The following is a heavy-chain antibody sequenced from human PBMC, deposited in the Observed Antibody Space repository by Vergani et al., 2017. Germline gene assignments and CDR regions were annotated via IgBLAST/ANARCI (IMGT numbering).Heavy chain of an antibody. V-gene: IGHV1-2*04. CDR2: INPNSGGT. D-gene: IGHD3-10*01. J-gene: IGHJ6*03. CDR3: ARGALSGATSYYDYMDV. Sequence: QVQLVQSGAEVKKPGASVKVSCKASGYTFTGYYMHWVRQAPGQGLEWMGWINPNSGGTNYAQKFQGWVTMTRDPSISTSYMELSRLRSDDTAVYYCARGALSGATSYYDYMDVWGEGPTVTVSS. CDR1: GYTFTGYY.